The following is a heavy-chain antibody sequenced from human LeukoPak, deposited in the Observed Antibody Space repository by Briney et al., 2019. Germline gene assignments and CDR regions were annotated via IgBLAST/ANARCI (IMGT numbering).Heavy chain of an antibody. Sequence: SETLSLTCSVSGGSVSSYYWSWIRQPPGRGLEWIGYVYYTGSTNYNPSLKSRVTMFEDKSKNQFSLRLYSVTVADTAVYYCARHFAYSSSSYFDYWGQGSLVTVSS. CDR1: GGSVSSYY. J-gene: IGHJ4*02. V-gene: IGHV4-59*08. CDR3: ARHFAYSSSSYFDY. CDR2: VYYTGST. D-gene: IGHD6-6*01.